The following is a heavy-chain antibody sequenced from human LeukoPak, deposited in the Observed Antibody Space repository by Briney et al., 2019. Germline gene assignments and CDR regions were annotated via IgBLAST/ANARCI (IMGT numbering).Heavy chain of an antibody. V-gene: IGHV4-38-2*02. D-gene: IGHD2-2*01. Sequence: SETLSLTCTVSGYSISSGYYWGWIRQPPGKGLEWIGSIYHSGSTYYNPSLKSRVTISVDTSKNHFSLKLSSVTAADTAVYYCARDGGVVVPTAPAVFDVWGQGTVVTVS. CDR1: GYSISSGYY. J-gene: IGHJ3*01. CDR2: IYHSGST. CDR3: ARDGGVVVPTAPAVFDV.